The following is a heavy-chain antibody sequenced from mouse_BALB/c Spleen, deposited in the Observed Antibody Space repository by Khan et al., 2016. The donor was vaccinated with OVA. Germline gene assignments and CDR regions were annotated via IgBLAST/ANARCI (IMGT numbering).Heavy chain of an antibody. CDR1: GYTFTNYG. D-gene: IGHD2-14*01. V-gene: IGHV9-3-1*01. J-gene: IGHJ3*01. Sequence: QIQLVQSGPELKKPGETVKISCKASGYTFTNYGMDWVKQAPGKGLKWMGWINTYTGEPTYADDFKGRFAFSLETSDSTAYLQINNLKNEDTATYFGGRREYYWSFAYWGQGTLVTVFA. CDR3: GRREYYWSFAY. CDR2: INTYTGEP.